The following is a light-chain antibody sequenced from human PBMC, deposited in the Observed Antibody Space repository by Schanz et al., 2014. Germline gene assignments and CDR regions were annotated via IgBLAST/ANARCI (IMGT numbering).Light chain of an antibody. V-gene: IGKV3D-20*02. CDR3: QQRSNWSFT. J-gene: IGKJ3*01. Sequence: EIVLTQSPGIMSLSPGERATLSCRASQSVSSSSLAWYQQKPGQAPRLLIYGASNRATGIPARFSGSGSGTDFTLTISSLEPEDFAVYYCQQRSNWSFTFGPGTKVDIK. CDR1: QSVSSSS. CDR2: GAS.